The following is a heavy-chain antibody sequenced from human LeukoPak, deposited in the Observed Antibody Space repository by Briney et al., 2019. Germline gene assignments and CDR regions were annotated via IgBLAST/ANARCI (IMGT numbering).Heavy chain of an antibody. CDR3: ARQYNYGYYYFDY. V-gene: IGHV3-66*04. D-gene: IGHD5-18*01. Sequence: GGSLRLSCAASEFTVSSNYMSWVRQAPGKGRECVSVIYSGGSTYYAESVKRRFTISIDNSKTTLYLQMNSLRAEDTAVYYCARQYNYGYYYFDYWGQGTLVTVSS. J-gene: IGHJ4*02. CDR1: EFTVSSNY. CDR2: IYSGGST.